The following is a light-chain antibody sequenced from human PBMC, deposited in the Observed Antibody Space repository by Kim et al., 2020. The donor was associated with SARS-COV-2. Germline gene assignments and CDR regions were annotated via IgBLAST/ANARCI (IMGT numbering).Light chain of an antibody. V-gene: IGKV1-16*01. CDR2: AAS. Sequence: IQLTQSPSSLSASVGDRVIITCRPSQGVRDDLAWFQQKPGKAPKSLMYAASSLQSGVPSRFSGSGSGTDFTLTISSLQPEDFATYYCLQYDTYPPTFGQGTKVDIK. J-gene: IGKJ1*01. CDR3: LQYDTYPPT. CDR1: QGVRDD.